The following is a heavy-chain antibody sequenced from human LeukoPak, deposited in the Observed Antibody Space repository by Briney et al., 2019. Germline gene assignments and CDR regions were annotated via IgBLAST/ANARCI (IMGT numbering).Heavy chain of an antibody. D-gene: IGHD1-14*01. J-gene: IGHJ4*02. Sequence: SETLSLTCTVSGGSISSYYWSWIRQPAGKGLEWIGRIYTSGSTSYNPSLKSRVTMSIDTSKNQFSLTLSSVTAADTAVYYCARREGPDKRVFDNWGQGTPVTVSS. CDR1: GGSISSYY. CDR3: ARREGPDKRVFDN. CDR2: IYTSGST. V-gene: IGHV4-4*07.